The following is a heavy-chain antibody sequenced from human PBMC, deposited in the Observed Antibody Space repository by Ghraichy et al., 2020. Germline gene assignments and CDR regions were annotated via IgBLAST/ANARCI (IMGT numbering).Heavy chain of an antibody. Sequence: SGPTLVKPTQTLTLTCTFSGFSLSTSGMCVSWIRQPPGKALEWLALIDWDDDKYYSTSLKTRLTISKDTSKNQVVLTMTNMDPVDTATYYCARIGTHWNYDIEGYRNNHYYYGMDVWGQGTTVTVSS. CDR3: ARIGTHWNYDIEGYRNNHYYYGMDV. V-gene: IGHV2-70*01. J-gene: IGHJ6*02. CDR2: IDWDDDK. D-gene: IGHD3-9*01. CDR1: GFSLSTSGMC.